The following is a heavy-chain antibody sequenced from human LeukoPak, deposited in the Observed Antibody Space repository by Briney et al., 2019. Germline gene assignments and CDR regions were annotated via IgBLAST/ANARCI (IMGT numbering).Heavy chain of an antibody. J-gene: IGHJ6*02. D-gene: IGHD2-15*01. CDR1: GFTFSSYT. V-gene: IGHV3-21*04. Sequence: PGGSLRLSCAASGFTFSSYTMNWVRQAPGKGLEWVSSITSSSSYIFYADSMKDRFTISRDNAKNSLYLQMNSLRAEDTAVYYCARVPQESYCSGGTCYHHYYGMDVWGQGTTVTVSS. CDR3: ARVPQESYCSGGTCYHHYYGMDV. CDR2: ITSSSSYI.